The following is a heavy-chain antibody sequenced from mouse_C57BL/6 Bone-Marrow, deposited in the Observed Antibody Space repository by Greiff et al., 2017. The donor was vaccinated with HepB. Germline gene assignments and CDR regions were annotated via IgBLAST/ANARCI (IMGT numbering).Heavy chain of an antibody. V-gene: IGHV5-12*01. CDR2: ISNGGGST. J-gene: IGHJ4*01. CDR1: GFTFSDYY. D-gene: IGHD1-1*01. Sequence: EVHLVESGGGLVQPGGSLKLSCAASGFTFSDYYMYWVRQTPEKRLEWVAYISNGGGSTYYPDTVKGRFTISRDNAKNTLYLQMSRLKSEDTAMYYCARERVLRSLYYAMDYWGQGTSVTVSS. CDR3: ARERVLRSLYYAMDY.